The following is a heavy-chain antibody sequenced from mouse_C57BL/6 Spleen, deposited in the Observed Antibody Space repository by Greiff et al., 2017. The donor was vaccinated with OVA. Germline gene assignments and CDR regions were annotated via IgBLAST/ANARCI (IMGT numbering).Heavy chain of an antibody. J-gene: IGHJ1*03. CDR1: GYTFTSYW. V-gene: IGHV1-52*01. CDR2: IDPSDSET. D-gene: IGHD1-1*01. Sequence: QVQLQQSGAELVRPGSSVKLSCKASGYTFTSYWMHWVKQRPIQGLEWIGNIDPSDSETHYNQKFKDKATLTVDKSSSTAYMQLSSLTSEDSAVYYCARGRLRTGYFDVWGTGTTVTVSS. CDR3: ARGRLRTGYFDV.